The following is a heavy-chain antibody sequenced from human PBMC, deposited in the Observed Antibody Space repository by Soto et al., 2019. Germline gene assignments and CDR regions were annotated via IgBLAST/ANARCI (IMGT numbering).Heavy chain of an antibody. CDR1: GYTFTSYA. V-gene: IGHV1-3*01. CDR2: INAGNGNT. Sequence: QVQLVQSGAEVKKPGASVKVSCKASGYTFTSYAMHWVRQAPGQRLEWMGWINAGNGNTKYSQKFQGRVTITRDTSASTAYMELSSLRSEDTAVYYCARDFHYDFWSGYYTTVGGNWFDPWGQGTLVTVSS. D-gene: IGHD3-3*01. CDR3: ARDFHYDFWSGYYTTVGGNWFDP. J-gene: IGHJ5*02.